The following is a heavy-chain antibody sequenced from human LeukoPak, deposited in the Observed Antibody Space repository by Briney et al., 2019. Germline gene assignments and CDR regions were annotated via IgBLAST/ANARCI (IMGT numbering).Heavy chain of an antibody. V-gene: IGHV4-59*08. J-gene: IGHJ3*02. CDR1: GGSISSYY. CDR2: IYYSGST. D-gene: IGHD4-17*01. CDR3: ARQGGDYADAFDI. Sequence: PSETLSLTCTVSGGSISSYYWSWIRQPPGKGLEWIGYIYYSGSTNYNPSLKSRVTISVDTSKNQFSLKLSSVTAADTAVYYCARQGGDYADAFDIWGQGTMVTVSS.